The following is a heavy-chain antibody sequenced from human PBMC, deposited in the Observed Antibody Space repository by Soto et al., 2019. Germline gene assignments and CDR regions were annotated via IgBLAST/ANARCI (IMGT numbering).Heavy chain of an antibody. Sequence: ASVKVSCKASGYTFTSYDINWVRQATGQGLERMGWMNPNSGNTGYAQKFQGRVTMTRNTSISTAYMELSSLRSEDTAVYYCASTGGSYYGYYYYYGMDVWGQGTTVTVSS. CDR1: GYTFTSYD. J-gene: IGHJ6*02. D-gene: IGHD1-26*01. V-gene: IGHV1-8*01. CDR2: MNPNSGNT. CDR3: ASTGGSYYGYYYYYGMDV.